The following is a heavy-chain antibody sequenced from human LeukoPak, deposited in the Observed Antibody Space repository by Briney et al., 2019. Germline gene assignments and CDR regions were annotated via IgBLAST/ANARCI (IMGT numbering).Heavy chain of an antibody. Sequence: SETLSLTRALSGGSISTDYWSWVRQPPGKGLQWIGYIYYSGSTNYNPSLKSRVTISLNMAKNQFSLRLRSVTAADTAVYYCARRVAVGNYFDPWGQGTLVTVSS. CDR2: IYYSGST. D-gene: IGHD4-11*01. CDR3: ARRVAVGNYFDP. CDR1: GGSISTDY. V-gene: IGHV4-59*08. J-gene: IGHJ5*02.